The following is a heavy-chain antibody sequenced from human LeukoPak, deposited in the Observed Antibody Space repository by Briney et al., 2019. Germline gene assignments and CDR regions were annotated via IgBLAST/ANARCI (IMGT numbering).Heavy chain of an antibody. CDR3: ARSSSWYGNWFDP. CDR2: IYYSGST. J-gene: IGHJ5*02. Sequence: PSETLSLTCTVSGGSISSGDYYWSWIRQPPGKGLEWIGYIYYSGSTYYNPSLKSRVTISVDTSKNQFSLKLSSVTAADTAVYYCARSSSWYGNWFDPWGQGTLVTVSS. CDR1: GGSISSGDYY. V-gene: IGHV4-30-4*01. D-gene: IGHD6-13*01.